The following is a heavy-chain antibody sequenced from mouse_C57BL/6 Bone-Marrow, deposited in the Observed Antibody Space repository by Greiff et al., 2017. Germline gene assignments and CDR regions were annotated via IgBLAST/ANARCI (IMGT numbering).Heavy chain of an antibody. V-gene: IGHV5-12*01. Sequence: EVMLVESGGGLVQPGGSLKLSCAASGFTFSDYYMYWVRQTPEKRLEWVAYISNGGGSTYYPDTVKGRFTISRDNAKNTLYLQMSRLKSEDTAMYYCERLWDGAWFAYWGQGTLVTVSA. CDR1: GFTFSDYY. D-gene: IGHD4-1*01. CDR3: ERLWDGAWFAY. CDR2: ISNGGGST. J-gene: IGHJ3*01.